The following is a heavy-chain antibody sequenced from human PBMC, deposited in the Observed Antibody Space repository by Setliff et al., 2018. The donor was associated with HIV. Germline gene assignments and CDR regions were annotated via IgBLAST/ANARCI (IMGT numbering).Heavy chain of an antibody. CDR2: INQDGSEE. V-gene: IGHV3-7*01. Sequence: GGSLRLSCVVSGLTFSSYGFHWVRQAPGKGLEWVGNINQDGSEENYVDSVKGRFTISRDNAKKSLYLQMNSLRGEDTAVYYCARKLRPGHGMDVWGQGTTVTVSS. CDR1: GLTFSSYG. CDR3: ARKLRPGHGMDV. J-gene: IGHJ6*02. D-gene: IGHD3-10*01.